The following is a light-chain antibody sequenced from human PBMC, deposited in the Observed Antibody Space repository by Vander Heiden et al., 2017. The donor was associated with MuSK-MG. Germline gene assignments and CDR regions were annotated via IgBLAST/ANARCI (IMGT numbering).Light chain of an antibody. CDR2: DAS. Sequence: GDRVTITCRASQSISSWLAWYQQKPGKAPKLLIYDASSLESGVPSRFSGSGFGTEFTLTISSLQPDDFAAYYCQQDNTSPWTFGQGTKVEIK. J-gene: IGKJ1*01. V-gene: IGKV1-5*01. CDR1: QSISSW. CDR3: QQDNTSPWT.